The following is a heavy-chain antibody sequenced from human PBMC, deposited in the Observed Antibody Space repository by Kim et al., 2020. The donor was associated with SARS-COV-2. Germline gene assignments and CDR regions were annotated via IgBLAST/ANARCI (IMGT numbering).Heavy chain of an antibody. J-gene: IGHJ5*02. CDR3: ASHFGVVAVLVFVDWFDP. CDR2: IDPSDSYT. Sequence: GESLKISCKGSGYSFTSYWISWVRQMPGKGLGWMGRIDPSDSYTNYSPSFQGHVTIPADKSISTAYLQGSSLKASDTAMYYCASHFGVVAVLVFVDWFDPWGQGTLVTVSS. CDR1: GYSFTSYW. D-gene: IGHD2-15*01. V-gene: IGHV5-10-1*01.